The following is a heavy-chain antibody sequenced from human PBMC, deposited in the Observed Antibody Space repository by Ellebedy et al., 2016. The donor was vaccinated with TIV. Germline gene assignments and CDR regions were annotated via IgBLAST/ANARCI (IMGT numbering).Heavy chain of an antibody. Sequence: PGGSLRLSCAASGFTFSSYAMSWVRQAPGKGLEWVSAISGSGGSTYYADSVKGRFTISRDNSKNTLYLQMNSLRAEDTAVYYCAKGSYDFWSGYLSFEKVYGYYYGMDVWGQGTTVTVSS. CDR1: GFTFSSYA. J-gene: IGHJ6*02. D-gene: IGHD3-3*01. CDR2: ISGSGGST. CDR3: AKGSYDFWSGYLSFEKVYGYYYGMDV. V-gene: IGHV3-23*01.